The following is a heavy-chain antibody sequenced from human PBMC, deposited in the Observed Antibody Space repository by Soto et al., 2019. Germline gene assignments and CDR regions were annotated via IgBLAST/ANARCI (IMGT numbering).Heavy chain of an antibody. Sequence: GGSLRLSCAASGFTFSSYWMHWVRQAPGKGLVWVSRINSDGSSTSYADSVKGRFTISRDNAKNTLYLQMNSLRAEDTAVYYCATGYDSSGEVGYYYYGMDVWGQGTTVTVSS. CDR3: ATGYDSSGEVGYYYYGMDV. V-gene: IGHV3-74*01. D-gene: IGHD3-22*01. J-gene: IGHJ6*02. CDR2: INSDGSST. CDR1: GFTFSSYW.